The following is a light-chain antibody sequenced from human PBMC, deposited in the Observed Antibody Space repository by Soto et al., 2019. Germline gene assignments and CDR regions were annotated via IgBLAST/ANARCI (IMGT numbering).Light chain of an antibody. V-gene: IGLV2-23*01. CDR2: EGS. CDR1: SSDVGSYNL. Sequence: QSALTQPASVSGSPGQSITISCTGTSSDVGSYNLVSWYQQHPGKAPKLMIYEGSKRPSGVSNRFSGSKSGNTASLTIAGLQAEDEADYYCCSYAGSSTQVGGGTK. CDR3: CSYAGSSTQ. J-gene: IGLJ2*01.